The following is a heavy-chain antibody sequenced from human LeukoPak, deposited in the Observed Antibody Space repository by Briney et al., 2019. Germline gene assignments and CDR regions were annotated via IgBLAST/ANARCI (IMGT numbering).Heavy chain of an antibody. CDR2: IYPGDSDT. CDR1: GYSFTSYW. V-gene: IGHV5-51*01. D-gene: IGHD1-26*01. CDR3: ARQRVGATEYYFDY. J-gene: IGHJ4*02. Sequence: GESLKISCKGSGYSFTSYWIGWVRQMPGRGLEWMGIIYPGDSDTRYSPSFQGQATISADKSISTAYLQWSSLKASGTAMYYCARQRVGATEYYFDYWGQGTLVPVSS.